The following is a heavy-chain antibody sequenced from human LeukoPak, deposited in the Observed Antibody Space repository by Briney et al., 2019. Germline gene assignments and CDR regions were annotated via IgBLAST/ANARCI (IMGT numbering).Heavy chain of an antibody. Sequence: PGGSLRLSCAASGFTFSSYWMSWVRQDPGKGLEWVANIKQDGSEKYYVDSVKGRFTISRDNAKNSLYLQMNSLRAEDTAVYYCARSPHSGYDRYYYYYGMDVWGQGTTVTVSS. J-gene: IGHJ6*02. CDR2: IKQDGSEK. CDR1: GFTFSSYW. CDR3: ARSPHSGYDRYYYYYGMDV. D-gene: IGHD5-12*01. V-gene: IGHV3-7*01.